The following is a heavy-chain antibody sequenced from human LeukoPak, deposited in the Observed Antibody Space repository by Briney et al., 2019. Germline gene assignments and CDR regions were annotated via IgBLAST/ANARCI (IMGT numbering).Heavy chain of an antibody. CDR2: INPKSGGA. CDR1: GFTFNAYN. V-gene: IGHV1-2*02. D-gene: IGHD6-6*01. Sequence: ASVKVSCKASGFTFNAYNIHWVRQAPGQGLEWMGWINPKSGGANYAQKFQGRVTMTWDTSISTVYMEMSRLRSDDTAVYYCARESVPAVAARRGLNYWGQGTLVAVSS. J-gene: IGHJ4*02. CDR3: ARESVPAVAARRGLNY.